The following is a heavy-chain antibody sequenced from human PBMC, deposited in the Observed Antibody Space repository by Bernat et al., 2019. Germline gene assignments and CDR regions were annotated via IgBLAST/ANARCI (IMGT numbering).Heavy chain of an antibody. Sequence: EVQLLESGGGLVQPGGSLRLSCAASGFTFSSYAMSWVRQAPGKGLEWVSAISGSGGSTYYADSVKGRFTITRDNSKNTLYLKMNSKRAEDTAVYYCAKDSSGWYTDYWGQGTLVTVSS. V-gene: IGHV3-23*01. CDR2: ISGSGGST. D-gene: IGHD6-19*01. CDR3: AKDSSGWYTDY. CDR1: GFTFSSYA. J-gene: IGHJ4*02.